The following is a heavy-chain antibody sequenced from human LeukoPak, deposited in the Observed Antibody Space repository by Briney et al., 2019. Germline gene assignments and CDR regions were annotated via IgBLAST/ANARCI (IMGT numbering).Heavy chain of an antibody. CDR3: ARWDTAPGMVWWFDP. V-gene: IGHV1-69*05. CDR1: GGTFSSYA. J-gene: IGHJ5*02. D-gene: IGHD5-18*01. Sequence: SVKVSCKASGGTFSSYAISWVRQAPGEGLEWRGGIIPIFVAANYAQKLEGRVTLTRDMSTSKAYLELSSLRSEDTAVYYCARWDTAPGMVWWFDPWGQGTLVTVSS. CDR2: IIPIFVAA.